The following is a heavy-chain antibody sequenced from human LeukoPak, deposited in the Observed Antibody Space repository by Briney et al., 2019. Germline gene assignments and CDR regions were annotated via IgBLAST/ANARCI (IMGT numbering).Heavy chain of an antibody. CDR3: ASSVVPYYYYGMDV. CDR2: INSDGTTT. Sequence: GGSLRLSCAASGFTFSSSWMHWVRQAPGKGLVWVSRINSDGTTTAYADSVKGRFTISRDNAKNTLYLQMNSLRAEDTAVYYCASSVVPYYYYGMDVWGQGTTGTVSS. J-gene: IGHJ6*02. D-gene: IGHD2-2*01. V-gene: IGHV3-74*01. CDR1: GFTFSSSW.